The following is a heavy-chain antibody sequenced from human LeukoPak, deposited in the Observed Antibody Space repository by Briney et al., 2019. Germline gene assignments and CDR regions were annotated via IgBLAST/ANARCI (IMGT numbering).Heavy chain of an antibody. CDR3: GKDERNWSYNLASQTYD. CDR1: GFRFSSYA. D-gene: IGHD1-7*01. J-gene: IGHJ4*02. CDR2: ISGSGVST. V-gene: IGHV3-23*01. Sequence: AGSLRLSCAASGFRFSSYALSWVRHAPGKGLEWVSAISGSGVSTYYADPVKGRFTVSRDNSKNTLYLQMSSLRAEDTAVYYCGKDERNWSYNLASQTYDWGQGTLVTISS.